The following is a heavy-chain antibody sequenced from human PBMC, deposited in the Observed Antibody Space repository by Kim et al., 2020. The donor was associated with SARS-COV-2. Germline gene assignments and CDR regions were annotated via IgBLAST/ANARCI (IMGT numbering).Heavy chain of an antibody. D-gene: IGHD5-18*01. CDR2: IIPIFGTA. V-gene: IGHV1-69*13. CDR1: GGTFSSYA. Sequence: SVKVSCKASGGTFSSYAISWVRQAPGQGLEWMGGIIPIFGTANYAQKFQGRVTITADESTSTAYMELSSLRSEDTAVYYCARGGYSYGYGPHSSSWYYSYWGQGTLVTVSS. J-gene: IGHJ4*02. CDR3: ARGGYSYGYGPHSSSWYYSY.